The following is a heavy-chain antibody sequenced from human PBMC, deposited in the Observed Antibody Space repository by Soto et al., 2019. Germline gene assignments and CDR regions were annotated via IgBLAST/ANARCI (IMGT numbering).Heavy chain of an antibody. CDR2: IWFDGSHK. Sequence: QVQLVESGGGVVQPGTSVRLTCAASGFTFSEYGMHWVRQAPGKGLEWMAVIWFDGSHKFYSDSVKGRLTISRDNAKNTVKLQVTALRPGNTALYHCVRGQAGSGTGYNYTGRDAWAQGPTVTFSS. CDR1: GFTFSEYG. CDR3: VRGQAGSGTGYNYTGRDA. J-gene: IGHJ6*02. V-gene: IGHV3-33*01. D-gene: IGHD5-12*01.